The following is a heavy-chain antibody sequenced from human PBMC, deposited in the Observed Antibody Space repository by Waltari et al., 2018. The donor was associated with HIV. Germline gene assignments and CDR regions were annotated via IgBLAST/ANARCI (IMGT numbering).Heavy chain of an antibody. CDR3: ARGRDGDYDS. Sequence: QVQLVQSGAEVKKPGASVKVSCKASGYNFTRYYIHWVRQAPGQGLEWMGFINPSGGSTTYAQKFQGRVTMTTDTSTSTVYMDLSSLRSEDTAVYYCARGRDGDYDSWGQGTLVTVSS. J-gene: IGHJ5*01. V-gene: IGHV1-46*03. CDR2: INPSGGST. D-gene: IGHD4-17*01. CDR1: GYNFTRYY.